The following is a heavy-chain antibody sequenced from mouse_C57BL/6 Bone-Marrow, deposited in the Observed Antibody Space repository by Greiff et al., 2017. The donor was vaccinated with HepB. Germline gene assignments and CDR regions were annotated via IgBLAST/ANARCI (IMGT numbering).Heavy chain of an antibody. CDR1: GFTFSSYG. CDR3: ARHDY. V-gene: IGHV5-6*01. CDR2: ISSGGSYT. J-gene: IGHJ2*01. Sequence: EVQLVESGGDLVKPGGSLKLSCAASGFTFSSYGMSWVRQTPEKRLEWVATISSGGSYTYYPDSVKGRFTISRDNAKNTLYLQMSSLKSEDTAMYYCARHDYWGQGTTLTVSS.